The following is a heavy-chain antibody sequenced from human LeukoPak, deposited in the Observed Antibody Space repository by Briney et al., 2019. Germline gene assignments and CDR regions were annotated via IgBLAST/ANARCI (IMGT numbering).Heavy chain of an antibody. V-gene: IGHV4-30-4*01. Sequence: SETLSLTCTVSGASIRSGDYYWSWIRQPPGKGLEWVGYIYDSGSTYYNPSLKSRITISVDTSENRFSLKLSSVTATDTAVYYCARDCSGGSCYGAFDIWGQGTMVTVSS. CDR1: GASIRSGDYY. D-gene: IGHD2-15*01. CDR3: ARDCSGGSCYGAFDI. CDR2: IYDSGST. J-gene: IGHJ3*02.